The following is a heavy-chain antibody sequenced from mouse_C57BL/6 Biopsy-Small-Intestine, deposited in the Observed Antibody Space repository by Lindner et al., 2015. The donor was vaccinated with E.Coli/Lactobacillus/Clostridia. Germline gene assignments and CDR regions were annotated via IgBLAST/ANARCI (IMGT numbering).Heavy chain of an antibody. V-gene: IGHV1-15*01. D-gene: IGHD3-1*01. CDR3: TRRALEGFAY. Sequence: VQLQESGAELVRPGASVKLSCKASGYTFTDYEMHWVKQTPVHGLEWIGAIDPETGGTAYNQKFKGKATLTADKSSSTAYMELRSLTSEDSAVYYCTRRALEGFAYWGQGTLVTVSA. J-gene: IGHJ3*01. CDR2: IDPETGGT. CDR1: GYTFTDYE.